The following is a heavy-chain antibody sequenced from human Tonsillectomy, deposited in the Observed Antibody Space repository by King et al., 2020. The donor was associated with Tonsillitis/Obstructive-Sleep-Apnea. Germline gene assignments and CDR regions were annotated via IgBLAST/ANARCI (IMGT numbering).Heavy chain of an antibody. J-gene: IGHJ5*02. Sequence: VQLVESGGGVVQPGRSLRLSCAASGFTFSSYAMHWVRQAPGKGLEWVTVMSYDGNNKYYADSVKGRFTISRDNSKNTLYLQMNSLRAEDTAVYYCARGETDMATNGFEPWGQGTRVTVSS. D-gene: IGHD5-18*01. CDR2: MSYDGNNK. CDR3: ARGETDMATNGFEP. V-gene: IGHV3-30*04. CDR1: GFTFSSYA.